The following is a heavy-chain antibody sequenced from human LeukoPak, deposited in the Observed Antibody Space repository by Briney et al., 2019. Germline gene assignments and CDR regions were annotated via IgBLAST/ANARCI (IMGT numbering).Heavy chain of an antibody. CDR3: ARDSHAAPNAMDV. Sequence: GGSLRLSCAASGFTFSDYYMSWIRQAPGKGLEWVSYISGSSGTIYYADSVKGRFTISRDNVKNSLYLQMNSLRAEDTAVYYCARDSHAAPNAMDVWGKGTTVTVSS. CDR1: GFTFSDYY. D-gene: IGHD6-25*01. V-gene: IGHV3-11*04. CDR2: ISGSSGTI. J-gene: IGHJ6*03.